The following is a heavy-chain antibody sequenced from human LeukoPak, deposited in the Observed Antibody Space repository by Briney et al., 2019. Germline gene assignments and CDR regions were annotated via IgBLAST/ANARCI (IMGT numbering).Heavy chain of an antibody. J-gene: IGHJ4*02. CDR2: INPNSGGT. V-gene: IGHV1-2*02. D-gene: IGHD3-9*01. CDR1: GYTFTAYY. CDR3: ARGDDFLTGYYSPFYFDY. Sequence: ASVKVSCKASGYTFTAYYIHWVRQAPGQGLEWMGWINPNSGGTNYAQKFRGRVTMTRDTSISTAYMELSRLRSDDTALYYCARGDDFLTGYYSPFYFDYWGQGTLVTVSS.